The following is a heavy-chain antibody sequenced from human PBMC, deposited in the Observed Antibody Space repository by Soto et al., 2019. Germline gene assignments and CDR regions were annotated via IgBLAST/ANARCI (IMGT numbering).Heavy chain of an antibody. CDR2: LTGSGDST. J-gene: IGHJ4*02. CDR3: AKGTAVTTGDIAY. D-gene: IGHD4-17*01. V-gene: IGHV3-23*01. CDR1: GFTFSSFA. Sequence: EVQLLESGGGLVQPGGSLRLSCAASGFTFSSFAMNWVRQAPGKGLEWVSSLTGSGDSTYYADSVKGRFTISRDNSKNTLYLQMNSLRADDTALYYCAKGTAVTTGDIAYWGQGTLVTVSS.